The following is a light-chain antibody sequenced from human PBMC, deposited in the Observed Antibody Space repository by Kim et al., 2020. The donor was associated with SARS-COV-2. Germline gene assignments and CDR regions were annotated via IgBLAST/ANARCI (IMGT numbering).Light chain of an antibody. V-gene: IGKV3-11*01. J-gene: IGKJ4*01. CDR2: DAS. Sequence: LSPGERASLSCRASQNINNFLAWYQQKPGQAPRLLIYDASNGATGIPARFSGSGSGTDFTLTISSLEPEDFAVYYCQQRKNWPPTFGGGTKVDIK. CDR1: QNINNF. CDR3: QQRKNWPPT.